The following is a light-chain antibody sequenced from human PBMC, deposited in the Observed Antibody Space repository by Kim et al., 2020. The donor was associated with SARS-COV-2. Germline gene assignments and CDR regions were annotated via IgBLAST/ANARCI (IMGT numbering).Light chain of an antibody. CDR3: QQYYSTPYT. CDR1: QSVFSTSSNTNY. J-gene: IGKJ2*01. V-gene: IGKV4-1*01. CDR2: RAS. Sequence: RATINCKSSQSVFSTSSNTNYLVWYQQKPGQPPKVLIYRASIRGSGVPDRLSGSGSGTDFTLTINSLQAEDVAVYYCQQYYSTPYTFGQGTKLEI.